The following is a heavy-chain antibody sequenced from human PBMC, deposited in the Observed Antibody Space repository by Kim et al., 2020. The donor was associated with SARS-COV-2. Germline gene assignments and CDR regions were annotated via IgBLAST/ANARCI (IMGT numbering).Heavy chain of an antibody. D-gene: IGHD5-18*01. V-gene: IGHV3-11*03. Sequence: ADYVKGRFTISGDTAKNSLYLQMNSLRAEDTAVYYCARRNTAMGNPFDYWGQGTLVTVSS. J-gene: IGHJ4*02. CDR3: ARRNTAMGNPFDY.